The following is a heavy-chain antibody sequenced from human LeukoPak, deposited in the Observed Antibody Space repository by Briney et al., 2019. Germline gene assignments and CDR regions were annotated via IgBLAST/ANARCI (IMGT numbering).Heavy chain of an antibody. CDR2: IYYSGST. Sequence: PSETLSLTCTVSGGSISSYYWSWIRQPPGKGLEWIGYIYYSGSTNYNPSLKSRVTISVDTSKNQFSLKLSSVTAADTAVYYCARSLRYFDLNWLDPWGQGTLVTVSS. CDR3: ARSLRYFDLNWLDP. CDR1: GGSISSYY. J-gene: IGHJ5*02. V-gene: IGHV4-59*01. D-gene: IGHD3-9*01.